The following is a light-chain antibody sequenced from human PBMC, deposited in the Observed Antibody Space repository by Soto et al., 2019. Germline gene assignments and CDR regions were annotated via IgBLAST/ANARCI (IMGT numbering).Light chain of an antibody. CDR1: ENVRSN. V-gene: IGKV3-11*01. CDR2: DAS. J-gene: IGKJ4*01. CDR3: QQRTNWPPVLT. Sequence: ESVLTQSPATLSLSPGERATLSCRASENVRSNFARYQQKPGQAPRLLIYDASNRATDIPARFSGSGSGTDFTLTISSREPDDFAVYYCQQRTNWPPVLTFGGWTKVEI.